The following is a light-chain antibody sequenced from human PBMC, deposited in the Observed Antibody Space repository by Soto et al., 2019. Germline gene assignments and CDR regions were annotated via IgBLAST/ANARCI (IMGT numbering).Light chain of an antibody. V-gene: IGKV3-20*01. J-gene: IGKJ1*01. CDR1: PIVSGKY. Sequence: EIVLTQSPATLSLSPGERATLSCRASPIVSGKYLAWYQQRPGQAPRVLIHSASSRATGNPDRFTGSGSGTDFTLTITRLEPEDFGVYYCQQYSSLPRTFGQGTKVDIK. CDR3: QQYSSLPRT. CDR2: SAS.